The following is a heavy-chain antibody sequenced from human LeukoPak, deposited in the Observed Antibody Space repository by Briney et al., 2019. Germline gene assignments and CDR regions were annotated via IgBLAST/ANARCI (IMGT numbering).Heavy chain of an antibody. CDR3: ARGSLSVAATRGEPPSFDY. V-gene: IGHV4-59*01. Sequence: PSETLSLTCTVSGGSINNYYWSWIRQPPGKGLEWIGYIYYNGNSNYNPSLKSRVTMSVDTSKNQFSLKLSSVTAADTAVYYCARGSLSVAATRGEPPSFDYWGQGTLVTVSS. CDR1: GGSINNYY. J-gene: IGHJ4*02. CDR2: IYYNGNS. D-gene: IGHD2-15*01.